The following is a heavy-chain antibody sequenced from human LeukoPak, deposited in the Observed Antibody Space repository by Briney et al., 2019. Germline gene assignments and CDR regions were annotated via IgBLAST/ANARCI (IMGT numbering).Heavy chain of an antibody. Sequence: SETLSLTCTVSGGSLSSYQWSWIRQPAGPGLEWIGRIHSSGSTNHNPSLTSRVTMSLDTSTNQFSLTLSSSAPADTAAWSCARDGLYSNVYSYFDYWGQGILVTVSS. J-gene: IGHJ4*02. CDR1: GGSLSSYQ. V-gene: IGHV4-4*07. CDR3: ARDGLYSNVYSYFDY. CDR2: IHSSGST. D-gene: IGHD5-18*01.